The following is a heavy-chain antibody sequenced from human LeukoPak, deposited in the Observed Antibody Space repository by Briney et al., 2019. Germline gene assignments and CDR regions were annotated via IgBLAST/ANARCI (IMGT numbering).Heavy chain of an antibody. Sequence: GGSLRLSCAASGFTFSSYAMHWVRQAPGKGLEWVSGISWNSGSIGYADSVKGRFTISRDNAKNSLYLQMNSLRAEDTALYYCAKGDYGDYVLDAFDIWGQGTMVTVSS. V-gene: IGHV3-9*01. CDR3: AKGDYGDYVLDAFDI. CDR1: GFTFSSYA. CDR2: ISWNSGSI. D-gene: IGHD4-17*01. J-gene: IGHJ3*02.